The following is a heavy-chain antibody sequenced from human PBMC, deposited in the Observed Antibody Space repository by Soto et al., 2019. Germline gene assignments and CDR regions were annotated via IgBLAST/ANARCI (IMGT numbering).Heavy chain of an antibody. V-gene: IGHV4-59*01. J-gene: IGHJ4*02. CDR3: ARVQGVRGVIPDY. CDR2: IYYSGST. CDR1: GGSISSYY. D-gene: IGHD3-10*01. Sequence: PSETLSLTCTVSGGSISSYYWSWIRQPPGKGLEWIGYIYYSGSTNYNPSLKSRVTISVDTSKNQFSLKLSSVTAADTAVYYCARVQGVRGVIPDYWGQGTLVTVFS.